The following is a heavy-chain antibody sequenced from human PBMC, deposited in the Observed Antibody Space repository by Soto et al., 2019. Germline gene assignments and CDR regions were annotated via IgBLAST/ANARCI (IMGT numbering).Heavy chain of an antibody. CDR2: ISGTGFTT. D-gene: IGHD2-8*01. Sequence: CLRLLCAACSFNFSNYYMNWIRQTPGGGLDWIAFISGTGFTTYYADSAWPRFTISRDNSQGVLFLQMDSLTVEGSGIYFCARGGVYWGQGVPVTVSS. CDR3: ARGGVY. CDR1: SFNFSNYY. V-gene: IGHV3-48*03. J-gene: IGHJ4*02.